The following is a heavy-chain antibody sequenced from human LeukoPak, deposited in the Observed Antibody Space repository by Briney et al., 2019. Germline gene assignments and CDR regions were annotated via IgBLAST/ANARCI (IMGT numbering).Heavy chain of an antibody. Sequence: GGSLRLSCSASGFTFGSYVMHWVRQAPGKGLEWVGVISYDGSSKFYPDSVKGRFTISKDNPKNTLSLQMNSLRADDSAVYYCARPLYSGYTAFYYGMDVWGQGTTVTVSS. CDR1: GFTFGSYV. CDR3: ARPLYSGYTAFYYGMDV. CDR2: ISYDGSSK. J-gene: IGHJ6*02. V-gene: IGHV3-30*03. D-gene: IGHD5-12*01.